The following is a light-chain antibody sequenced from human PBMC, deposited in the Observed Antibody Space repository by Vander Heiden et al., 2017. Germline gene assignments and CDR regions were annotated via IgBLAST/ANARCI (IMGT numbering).Light chain of an antibody. V-gene: IGLV3-25*03. J-gene: IGLJ2*01. CDR1: AVPKQY. Sequence: SYELTQPPPVSVSLGQTARITCSGDAVPKQYAYWYQQKPGQAPVLVIYKDSERPSGIPERFSGSSSGTTVTLTISGVQAEDEADYYCQSADSSGTYNVVFGGGTKLTVL. CDR3: QSADSSGTYNVV. CDR2: KDS.